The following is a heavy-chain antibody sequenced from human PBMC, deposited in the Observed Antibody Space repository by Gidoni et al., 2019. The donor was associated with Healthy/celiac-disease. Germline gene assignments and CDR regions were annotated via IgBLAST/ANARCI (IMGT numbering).Heavy chain of an antibody. CDR1: GYTLTELS. D-gene: IGHD3-10*01. CDR3: ATTNQVGELFDFDY. J-gene: IGHJ4*02. Sequence: QVQLVQSGAEVKKPGASVRVSCTVSGYTLTELSMHSVRQAPGKGLEGMGGFDPEDGETIYAQKCQSRVTMTEDTSTDTAYMELSSLRSEDTAVYYCATTNQVGELFDFDYWGQGTLVTVSS. V-gene: IGHV1-24*01. CDR2: FDPEDGET.